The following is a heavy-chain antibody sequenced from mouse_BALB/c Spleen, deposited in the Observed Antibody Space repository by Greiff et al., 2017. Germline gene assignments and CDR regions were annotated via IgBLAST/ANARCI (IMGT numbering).Heavy chain of an antibody. J-gene: IGHJ4*01. CDR2: INPYNDGT. V-gene: IGHV1-14*01. CDR3: ARSGHYYAMDH. Sequence: EVQRVESGPELVKPGASVKMSCKASGYTFTSYVMHWVKQKPGQGLEWIGYINPYNDGTKYNEKFKGKATLTSDKSSSTAYMELSSLTSEDSAVYYCARSGHYYAMDHRGQGTSATVPS. CDR1: GYTFTSYV.